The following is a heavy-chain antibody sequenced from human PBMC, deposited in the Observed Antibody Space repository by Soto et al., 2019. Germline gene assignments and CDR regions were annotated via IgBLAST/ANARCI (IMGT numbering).Heavy chain of an antibody. CDR3: ARSIEVVIALAE. D-gene: IGHD2-21*01. Sequence: ASVKVSCKASGYTFTSYAMHWVRHAPGQRLEWMGWINAGNGNTKYSQKFQGRVTITRDTSASTAYMELSSLRSEETAVYYCARSIEVVIALAEWGGGTLDTFAS. V-gene: IGHV1-3*01. CDR2: INAGNGNT. CDR1: GYTFTSYA. J-gene: IGHJ2*01.